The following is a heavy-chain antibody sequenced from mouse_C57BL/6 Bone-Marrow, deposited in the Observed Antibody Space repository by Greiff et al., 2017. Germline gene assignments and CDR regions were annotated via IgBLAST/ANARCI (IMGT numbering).Heavy chain of an antibody. J-gene: IGHJ2*01. Sequence: VQLQQSGAELVMPGASVKLSCKASGYTFTSYWMHWVKQRPGQGLEWIGEIDPSDSYTNYNQKFKGKSTLTVDKSSSPAYMQLSSLTSEDSAVXYCAREAGPGYYFDYWGQGTTLTVSS. CDR2: IDPSDSYT. CDR1: GYTFTSYW. CDR3: AREAGPGYYFDY. V-gene: IGHV1-69*01.